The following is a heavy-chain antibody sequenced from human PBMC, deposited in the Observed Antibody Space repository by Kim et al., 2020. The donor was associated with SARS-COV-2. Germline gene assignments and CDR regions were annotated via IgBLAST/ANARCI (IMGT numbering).Heavy chain of an antibody. J-gene: IGHJ4*02. Sequence: SETLSLTCAVYGGSFSGYYWSWIRQPPGKGLEWIGEINHSGSTNYNPSLKSRVTISVDTSKNQFSLKLSSVTAADTAVYYCARVGEGYEPPLQGAFDYWVQGTLVTVSS. V-gene: IGHV4-34*01. CDR2: INHSGST. CDR3: ARVGEGYEPPLQGAFDY. CDR1: GGSFSGYY. D-gene: IGHD5-12*01.